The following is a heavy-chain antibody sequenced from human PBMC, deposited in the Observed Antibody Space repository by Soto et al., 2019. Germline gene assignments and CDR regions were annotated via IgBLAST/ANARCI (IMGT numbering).Heavy chain of an antibody. Sequence: GASVKVSCKASGYTFTSYYMHWVRQAPGQGLEWMGIINPSGGSTSYAQKFQGRVTTTRDTSTSTVYMELSSLRSEDTAVYYCAREVSLSSTVTVNWFDPWGQGTLVTVSS. CDR2: INPSGGST. CDR1: GYTFTSYY. CDR3: AREVSLSSTVTVNWFDP. J-gene: IGHJ5*02. D-gene: IGHD4-4*01. V-gene: IGHV1-46*03.